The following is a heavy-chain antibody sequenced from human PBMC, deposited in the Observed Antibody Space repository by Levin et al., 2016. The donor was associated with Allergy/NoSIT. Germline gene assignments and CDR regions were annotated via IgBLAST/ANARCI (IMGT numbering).Heavy chain of an antibody. CDR3: ASPREITYYDFWSGYTFDY. Sequence: WIRQPPGKGLEWVAVISYDGSNKYYADSVKGRFTISRDNSKNTLYLQMNSLRAEDTAVYYCASPREITYYDFWSGYTFDYWGQGTLVTVSS. J-gene: IGHJ4*02. CDR2: ISYDGSNK. D-gene: IGHD3-3*01. V-gene: IGHV3-30*04.